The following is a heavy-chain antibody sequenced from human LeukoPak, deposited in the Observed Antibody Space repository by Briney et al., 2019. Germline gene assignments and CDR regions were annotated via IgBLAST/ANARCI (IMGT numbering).Heavy chain of an antibody. J-gene: IGHJ3*02. D-gene: IGHD5-18*01. CDR1: GGSINAYY. CDR2: VRDNGEN. Sequence: SETLSLTCTVSGGSINAYYWSWIRQPPGKGLEWIAYVRDNGENNYNPSLKSRVAISVDTANNQISLRLNLVNAADTAIYYCARQPANTAAFDIWGLGTMVTVSS. CDR3: ARQPANTAAFDI. V-gene: IGHV4-59*08.